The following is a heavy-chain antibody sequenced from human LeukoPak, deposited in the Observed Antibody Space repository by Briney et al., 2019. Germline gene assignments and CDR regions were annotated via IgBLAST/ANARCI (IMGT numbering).Heavy chain of an antibody. D-gene: IGHD3-16*01. CDR2: IKEDGSAK. CDR1: GLSFSSYW. CDR3: ATDYDYFSGHNLDASDI. Sequence: GGSLSLSCAASGLSFSSYWMTWVRQAPGKGLEWVANIKEDGSAKSYVDSVKGRFTISRDNAKNSLYLQMNSLRVEDTAVYYCATDYDYFSGHNLDASDIGGQGTTVIVSS. J-gene: IGHJ3*02. V-gene: IGHV3-7*01.